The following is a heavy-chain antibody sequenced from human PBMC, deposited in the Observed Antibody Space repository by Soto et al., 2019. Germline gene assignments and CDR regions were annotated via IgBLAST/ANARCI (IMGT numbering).Heavy chain of an antibody. Sequence: EVQLVESGGGLVQPGGSLRLSCAASGFTVSSNFMSWVRQAPGKGLEWVSVLFGGGSTYYADSVKGRFTISRDNSKNTVYLQMNSVGVEDTAVYYCARGGTTATYYYFDYWGQGTLVTVSS. CDR3: ARGGTTATYYYFDY. V-gene: IGHV3-53*01. J-gene: IGHJ4*02. CDR2: LFGGGST. CDR1: GFTVSSNF. D-gene: IGHD1-7*01.